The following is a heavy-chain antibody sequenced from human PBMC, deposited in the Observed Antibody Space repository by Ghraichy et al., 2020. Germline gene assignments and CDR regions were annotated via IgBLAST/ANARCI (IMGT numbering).Heavy chain of an antibody. J-gene: IGHJ6*02. CDR1: GGSFSGYY. CDR2: INHSGST. D-gene: IGHD5-18*01. CDR3: ARNRSYGSRRGMDV. Sequence: SETLSLTCAVYGGSFSGYYSSWIRQPPGKGLEWIGEINHSGSTNYNPSLKSRVTISVDTSKNQFSLKLSSVTAADTAVYYCARNRSYGSRRGMDVWGQGTTVTVSS. V-gene: IGHV4-34*01.